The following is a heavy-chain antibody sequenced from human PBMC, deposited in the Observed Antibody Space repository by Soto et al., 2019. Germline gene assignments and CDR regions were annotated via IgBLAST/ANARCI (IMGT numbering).Heavy chain of an antibody. D-gene: IGHD3-22*01. V-gene: IGHV3-23*01. CDR1: GFIFSNFA. CDR2: IRQSGDRS. Sequence: QLLESGGDLVQPGGSLRLSCAASGFIFSNFAMYWVRRAPGKGLEWVSSIRQSGDRSSYADSAKGRFTISRDNSKNTLYRPMNGLRLDDTAVYYCVTAVRTRLDNWGPGTLVTVSS. CDR3: VTAVRTRLDN. J-gene: IGHJ4*02.